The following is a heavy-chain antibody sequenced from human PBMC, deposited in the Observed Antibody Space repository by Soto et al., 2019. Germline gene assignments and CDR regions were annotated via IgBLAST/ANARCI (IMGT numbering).Heavy chain of an antibody. D-gene: IGHD2-15*01. CDR3: ARHSPYCSGGSCYYYFDY. CDR2: IYYSGST. CDR1: GGSISSSSYY. Sequence: QLQLQESGPGLVKPSETLSLTCTVSGGSISSSSYYWGWIRQPLGKGLEWIGSIYYSGSTYYNPSLKSRVTISVDTSKNQFSLKLSSVTAADTAVYYCARHSPYCSGGSCYYYFDYWGQGTLVTVSS. V-gene: IGHV4-39*01. J-gene: IGHJ4*02.